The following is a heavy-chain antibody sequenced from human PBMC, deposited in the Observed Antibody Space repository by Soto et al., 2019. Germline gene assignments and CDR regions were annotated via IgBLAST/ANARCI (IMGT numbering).Heavy chain of an antibody. V-gene: IGHV1-8*01. Sequence: GASVKVSCKASGYTFTSYDINWVRQATGQGLEWMGWMNPNSGNTGYAQKFQGRVTMTRNASISTAYMELSSLRSEDTAVYYCARADIRLYYYYGMDVWGQGTTVTVSS. CDR3: ARADIRLYYYYGMDV. J-gene: IGHJ6*02. CDR2: MNPNSGNT. D-gene: IGHD3-9*01. CDR1: GYTFTSYD.